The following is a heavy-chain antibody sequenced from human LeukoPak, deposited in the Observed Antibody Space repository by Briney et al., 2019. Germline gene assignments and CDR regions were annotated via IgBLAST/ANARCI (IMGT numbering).Heavy chain of an antibody. D-gene: IGHD1-26*01. CDR1: GFTFSSYS. Sequence: GGSLRLSCAASGFTFSSYSMNWVRQAPGKGLEWVSSISSSSSYIYYADSVKGRFTISRDNAKNSLYLQMNSLRAEDTAVYYCARGGFGFYSGSYSSYWYFDLWGRGTLVTVSS. V-gene: IGHV3-21*01. CDR3: ARGGFGFYSGSYSSYWYFDL. J-gene: IGHJ2*01. CDR2: ISSSSSYI.